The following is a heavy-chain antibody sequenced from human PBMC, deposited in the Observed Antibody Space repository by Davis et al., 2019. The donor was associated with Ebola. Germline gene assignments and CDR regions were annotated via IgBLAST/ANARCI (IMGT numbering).Heavy chain of an antibody. CDR2: INHSGST. CDR1: GGSISGNY. Sequence: MPSETLSLTCTVSGGSISGNYWSWIRQPPGKGLEWIGEINHSGSTNYNPSLKSRVTISVDTSKNQFSLKVSSVTAADTAVYYCARRVGAAWSWFDPWGQGTLVTVSS. V-gene: IGHV4-34*01. D-gene: IGHD2-15*01. CDR3: ARRVGAAWSWFDP. J-gene: IGHJ5*02.